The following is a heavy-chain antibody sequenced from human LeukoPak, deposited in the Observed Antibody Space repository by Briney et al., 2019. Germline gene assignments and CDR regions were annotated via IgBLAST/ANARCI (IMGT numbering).Heavy chain of an antibody. J-gene: IGHJ4*02. CDR2: FSFRGSST. V-gene: IGHV3-23*01. CDR1: GFTFSTYD. CDR3: AKSGDYFDY. D-gene: IGHD3-10*01. Sequence: GGSLRLSCAASGFTFSTYDMSWVPQAPGMGLEWVSTFSFRGSSTYYADSVKGRFTISRDNSKNTLYLQMNSLRAEDSATYYCAKSGDYFDYWGQGILGTVSS.